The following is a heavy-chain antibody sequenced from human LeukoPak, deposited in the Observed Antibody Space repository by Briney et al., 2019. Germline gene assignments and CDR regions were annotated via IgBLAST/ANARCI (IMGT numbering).Heavy chain of an antibody. CDR3: GRVQYYDSSGYAFDI. D-gene: IGHD3-22*01. Sequence: SQTLSLTCTVSGGSISSGDYYWSWIRQPPGKGLEWIGYIYYSGSTYYNPSLKSRVTIAVDTSKNQFSLKLSSVTAADTAVYYCGRVQYYDSSGYAFDIWGQGTMVTVSS. CDR1: GGSISSGDYY. J-gene: IGHJ3*02. V-gene: IGHV4-30-4*08. CDR2: IYYSGST.